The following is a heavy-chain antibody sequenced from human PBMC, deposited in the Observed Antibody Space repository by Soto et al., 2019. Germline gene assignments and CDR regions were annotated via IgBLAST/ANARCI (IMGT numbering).Heavy chain of an antibody. V-gene: IGHV3-15*01. CDR1: GGSISGYY. CDR3: TTGTPWFDP. Sequence: ETLSLTCTVSGGSISGYYWSWIRQPPGKGLEWVGRIRSKTDGGTTDYAAPVKGRFTISRDDSKNTLYVQMNSLKTEDTAVYYCTTGTPWFDPWGQGTLVTVSS. J-gene: IGHJ5*02. CDR2: IRSKTDGGTT.